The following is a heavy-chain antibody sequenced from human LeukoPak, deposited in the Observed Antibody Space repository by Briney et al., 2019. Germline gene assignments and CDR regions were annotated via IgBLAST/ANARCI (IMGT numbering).Heavy chain of an antibody. CDR3: ARGDYYDSSGYYRWNFDY. D-gene: IGHD3-22*01. CDR1: GFTFSSYA. CDR2: ISYDGSNK. Sequence: GGSLRLSCAASGFTFSSYAMHWVRQAPGKGLEWVAVISYDGSNKYYADSVKGRFTISRDNSKNTLYLQMNSLRAEDTVVYYCARGDYYDSSGYYRWNFDYWGQGTLVTVSS. V-gene: IGHV3-30*04. J-gene: IGHJ4*02.